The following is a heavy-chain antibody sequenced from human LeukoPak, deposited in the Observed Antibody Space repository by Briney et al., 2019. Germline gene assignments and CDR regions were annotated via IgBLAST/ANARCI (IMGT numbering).Heavy chain of an antibody. CDR3: AREEDCSGGICYLGNAFDI. D-gene: IGHD2-15*01. CDR1: GGSISSSSYY. Sequence: SETLSLTCTVSGGSISSSSYYWGWIRQPPGKGLEWIGEINHSGSTNYNASLKSRVTISVDTSKNQFSLKLNSVTAADTAVYYCAREEDCSGGICYLGNAFDIWGQGTMVTVSS. V-gene: IGHV4-39*07. J-gene: IGHJ3*02. CDR2: INHSGST.